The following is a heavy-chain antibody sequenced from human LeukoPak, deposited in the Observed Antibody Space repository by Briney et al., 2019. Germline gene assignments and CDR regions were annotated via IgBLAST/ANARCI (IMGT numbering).Heavy chain of an antibody. CDR1: GFTSSSYA. Sequence: GGSLRLSCAASGFTSSSYAMSWVRQAPGKGLEWVSGISGNGGYTYYADSVKGRFTISRDNSKNTLYLQMNSLRAEDTAVYYCAKDPYYSSSWYLFDYWGQGTLVTVSS. V-gene: IGHV3-23*01. J-gene: IGHJ4*02. CDR3: AKDPYYSSSWYLFDY. D-gene: IGHD6-13*01. CDR2: ISGNGGYT.